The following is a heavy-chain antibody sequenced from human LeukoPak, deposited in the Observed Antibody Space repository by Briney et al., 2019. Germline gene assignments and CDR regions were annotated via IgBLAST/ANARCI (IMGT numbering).Heavy chain of an antibody. CDR3: ARAVAVYDSSGYTY. CDR2: ISSSTTYI. Sequence: GESLRLSCAASGFTFSSFTMSWVRQAPGKGLEWVSFISSSTTYIYYADSVKGRFTISRDNAKNSLYLQMDSLRAEDTAVYYCARAVAVYDSSGYTYWGQGTLVTVSS. D-gene: IGHD3-22*01. V-gene: IGHV3-21*01. J-gene: IGHJ4*02. CDR1: GFTFSSFT.